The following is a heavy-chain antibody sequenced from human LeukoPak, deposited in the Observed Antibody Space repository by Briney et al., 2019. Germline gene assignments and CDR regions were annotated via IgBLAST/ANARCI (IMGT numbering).Heavy chain of an antibody. J-gene: IGHJ4*02. D-gene: IGHD2-2*01. CDR3: AIHCISISCHSPR. Sequence: GRSLRLSCAASEFTFRSCAMHWVRQAPGKGLEWVAVISYDGNNKYYADSVKGRFTISRDNSKNTLYLQVNSLRAEDTAVYYCAIHCISISCHSPRWGQGTLVTVSS. CDR1: EFTFRSCA. V-gene: IGHV3-30*03. CDR2: ISYDGNNK.